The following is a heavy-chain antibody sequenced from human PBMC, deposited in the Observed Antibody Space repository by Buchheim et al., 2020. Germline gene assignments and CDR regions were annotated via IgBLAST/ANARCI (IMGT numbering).Heavy chain of an antibody. D-gene: IGHD5-12*01. CDR3: ARDRFVDRQLKYYFDY. V-gene: IGHV3-48*01. J-gene: IGHJ4*02. Sequence: EVQLVESGGGLVQPGGSLRLSCAASGFTFSSYSMNWVRQAPGKGLEWVSYISSSSSTVYYADSVKGRFTISRDNSKKPLYLQMNSLRAEDTAVYYCARDRFVDRQLKYYFDYWGQGTL. CDR1: GFTFSSYS. CDR2: ISSSSSTV.